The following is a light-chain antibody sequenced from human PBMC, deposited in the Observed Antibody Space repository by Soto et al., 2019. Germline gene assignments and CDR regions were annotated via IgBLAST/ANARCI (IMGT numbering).Light chain of an antibody. CDR1: QSVLYSSNNKNY. J-gene: IGKJ1*01. CDR2: WAS. V-gene: IGKV4-1*01. CDR3: QQHYSPPPWT. Sequence: DIVMTQSPDSLAVSLGERATINCKSSQSVLYSSNNKNYLAWYQQKPGQPPKLLISWASTRESGVPDRFSGSGSGTDFTLAISSLQAEDVGVYHCQQHYSPPPWTFGQGTKVEIK.